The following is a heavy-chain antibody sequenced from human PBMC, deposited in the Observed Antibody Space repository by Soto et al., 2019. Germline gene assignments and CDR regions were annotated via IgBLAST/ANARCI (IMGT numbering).Heavy chain of an antibody. CDR3: ARDGAFWSGTGCRDYYHYMDF. CDR1: GFSFSDYS. Sequence: EVQLVESGGGLVKPGGSLRLSCAASGFSFSDYSMNWVRQAPGKGLEWVSSISGSTSYIYYADSLKGRFTVSRDNAEKSLYLQMNSLRAEDTAVYYCARDGAFWSGTGCRDYYHYMDFWGKGTTVTVSS. J-gene: IGHJ6*03. D-gene: IGHD3-3*01. CDR2: ISGSTSYI. V-gene: IGHV3-21*01.